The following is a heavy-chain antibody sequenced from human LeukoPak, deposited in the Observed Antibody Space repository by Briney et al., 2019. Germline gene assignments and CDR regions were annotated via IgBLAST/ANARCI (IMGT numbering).Heavy chain of an antibody. CDR1: GGTFSSYA. D-gene: IGHD3-22*01. Sequence: SVKVSCKASGGTFSSYAISWVRQAPGQGLEWMGGIIPIFGTANYAQKFQGRVTITADKSTSTAYMELSSLRSEDTAVYYCARDYYDSSGYLDYWGQGTLVTVSS. CDR3: ARDYYDSSGYLDY. J-gene: IGHJ4*02. CDR2: IIPIFGTA. V-gene: IGHV1-69*06.